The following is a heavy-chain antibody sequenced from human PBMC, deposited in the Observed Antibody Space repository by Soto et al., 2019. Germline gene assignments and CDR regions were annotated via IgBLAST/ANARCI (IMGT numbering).Heavy chain of an antibody. CDR1: GGSISSSSYY. CDR2: MYYSVST. J-gene: IGHJ4*02. Sequence: QLQLQESGPGLVKPSETLSLPCTVSGGSISSSSYYWGWIRQPPGKRLEWIGGMYYSVSTYFNPSLKIRVTISVDTSKNQFSLKLSSVTAADTAVYYCARWYGSEVFDYWGQGTLVTVSS. D-gene: IGHD3-10*01. CDR3: ARWYGSEVFDY. V-gene: IGHV4-39*01.